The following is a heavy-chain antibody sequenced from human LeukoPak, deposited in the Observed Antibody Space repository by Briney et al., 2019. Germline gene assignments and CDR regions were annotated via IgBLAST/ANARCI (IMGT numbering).Heavy chain of an antibody. J-gene: IGHJ4*02. CDR1: GFTFSSYA. V-gene: IGHV3-23*01. D-gene: IGHD4-17*01. Sequence: GGTLRLSCAASGFTFSSYAMSWVRQIPGKGLEWVSGINGNGGSTNYADSVKGRSTISRDNSKNTLYLQMNSLRAEDTAVYYCAILTVTTAYWGQGTLVTVSS. CDR3: AILTVTTAY. CDR2: INGNGGST.